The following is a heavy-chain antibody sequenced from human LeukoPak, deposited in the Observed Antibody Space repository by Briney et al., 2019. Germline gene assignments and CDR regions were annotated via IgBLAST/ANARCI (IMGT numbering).Heavy chain of an antibody. CDR3: AKMYYYGARGFDP. CDR2: ISYSGST. V-gene: IGHV4-59*12. CDR1: GGSISRYY. D-gene: IGHD3-10*01. J-gene: IGHJ5*02. Sequence: SETLSLTCTVSGGSISRYYWSWIRQPPGKGLEWIGYISYSGSTNYNPSLKSRVTTSVDTSKNQFSLKLSSVTAADTAVYYCAKMYYYGARGFDPWGQGTLVTVSS.